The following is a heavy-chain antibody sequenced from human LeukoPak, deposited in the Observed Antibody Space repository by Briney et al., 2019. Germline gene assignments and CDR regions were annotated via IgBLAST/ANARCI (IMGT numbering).Heavy chain of an antibody. CDR2: IKQGGSEK. CDR3: ARVSRLVRYYYYYYMDV. J-gene: IGHJ6*03. Sequence: GGSLRLSCAAPGFTFSSYWMSWVRQAPGKGLEWVANIKQGGSEKYYVDSVKGRFTISRDNAKNSLYLQMNSLRAEDTAVYYCARVSRLVRYYYYYYMDVWGKGTTVTISS. D-gene: IGHD6-19*01. CDR1: GFTFSSYW. V-gene: IGHV3-7*01.